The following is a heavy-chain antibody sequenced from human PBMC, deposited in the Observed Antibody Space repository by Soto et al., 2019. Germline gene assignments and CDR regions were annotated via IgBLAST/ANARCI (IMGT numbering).Heavy chain of an antibody. J-gene: IGHJ6*02. CDR2: IDPSDSYT. CDR1: GYSFTSYW. CDR3: ARHSPTATVVTPEFYYYYGLDV. V-gene: IGHV5-10-1*01. D-gene: IGHD4-17*01. Sequence: GESLKISCKGSGYSFTSYWISWVRQMPGKGLEWMGRIDPSDSYTNYSPSFQGHVTISADKSISTAYLQWSSLKASDTAMYYCARHSPTATVVTPEFYYYYGLDVWGQGTTVTASS.